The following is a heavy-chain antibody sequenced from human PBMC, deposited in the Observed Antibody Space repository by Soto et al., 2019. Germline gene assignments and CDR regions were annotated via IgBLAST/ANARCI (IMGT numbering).Heavy chain of an antibody. D-gene: IGHD2-15*01. V-gene: IGHV3-21*01. J-gene: IGHJ4*01. CDR3: ARYCSGGICYLPSY. CDR2: ITSSSSYI. Sequence: GGALRLSSAASGFTFSSYTMNCVRQAPGKGLEWVSSITSSSSYIYYADSVKGRFTVSRDNAKNSLYLQMNSPRAEDTSVYYCARYCSGGICYLPSYWGHVTQVTVSP. CDR1: GFTFSSYT.